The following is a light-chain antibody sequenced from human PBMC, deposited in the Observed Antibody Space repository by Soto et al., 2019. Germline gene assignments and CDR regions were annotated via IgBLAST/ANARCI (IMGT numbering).Light chain of an antibody. CDR3: SSYAGSGYDV. CDR1: SSDVGDYNY. J-gene: IGLJ1*01. CDR2: EVS. V-gene: IGLV2-8*01. Sequence: QSVLTQPPSASGSPGQSVTISCTGTSSDVGDYNYVSWYQQHPGKAPKLMIYEVSKRPSGVPDRFSGSKSGNTASLTVSGLQAEDEADYYCSSYAGSGYDVFGTGTKVTVL.